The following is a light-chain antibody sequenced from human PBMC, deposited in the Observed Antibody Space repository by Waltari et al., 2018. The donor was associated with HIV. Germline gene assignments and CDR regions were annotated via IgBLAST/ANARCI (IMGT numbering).Light chain of an antibody. V-gene: IGLV2-8*01. CDR2: EVN. J-gene: IGLJ3*02. CDR3: NSYAGSNNWV. Sequence: QSALTQPPSASGSPGQSVTISCTGTSSDVGGSTYLSWYQQHPGKAPKLMIYEVNKRPAGVPDRFSGSKSANTASLTVSGLQADDEADYYCNSYAGSNNWVFGGGTKLTVL. CDR1: SSDVGGSTY.